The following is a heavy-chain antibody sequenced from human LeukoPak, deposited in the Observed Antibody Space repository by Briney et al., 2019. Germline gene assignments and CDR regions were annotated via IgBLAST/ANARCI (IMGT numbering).Heavy chain of an antibody. J-gene: IGHJ5*02. Sequence: SETLSLTCAVYGGSFSGYYWSWIRQPPGKGLEWIGEINHSGSTNYNPSLKSRVTISVDTSKNQFSLKLSSVTAADTAVYYCARGFIDFWSGPPLNWFDPWGQGTLVTVSS. D-gene: IGHD3-3*01. CDR3: ARGFIDFWSGPPLNWFDP. CDR2: INHSGST. V-gene: IGHV4-34*01. CDR1: GGSFSGYY.